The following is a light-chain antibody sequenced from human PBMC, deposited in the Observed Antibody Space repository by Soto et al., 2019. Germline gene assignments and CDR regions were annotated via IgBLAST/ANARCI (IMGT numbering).Light chain of an antibody. Sequence: IVMTQFPLSLPVTPGEPASISCRSSQSLLHSNGYNYLDFYLQKPGQSPQLLIYLGSNRASGVPDRFSGSGSGTDFTLKISRVEAEDVGVYYCMQALQTPTFGQGTRRRL. CDR3: MQALQTPT. CDR2: LGS. V-gene: IGKV2-28*01. CDR1: QSLLHSNGYNY. J-gene: IGKJ5*01.